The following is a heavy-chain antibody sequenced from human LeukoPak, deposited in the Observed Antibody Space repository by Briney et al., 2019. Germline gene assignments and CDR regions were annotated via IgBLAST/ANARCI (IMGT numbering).Heavy chain of an antibody. Sequence: SETLSLTCTVSGGSISGYYWSWIRQPPGKGLEWIGYVSYGGSTNYNPSLQSRVTMSVDTSKNQVSLKLRSVTTADTAVYYCARWNPYDSSGYYYAFDYWGQGTLVTVSS. D-gene: IGHD3-22*01. CDR3: ARWNPYDSSGYYYAFDY. J-gene: IGHJ4*02. V-gene: IGHV4-59*01. CDR1: GGSISGYY. CDR2: VSYGGST.